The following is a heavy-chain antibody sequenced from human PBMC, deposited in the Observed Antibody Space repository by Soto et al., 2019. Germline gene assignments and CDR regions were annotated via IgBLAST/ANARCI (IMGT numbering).Heavy chain of an antibody. CDR2: IYYSGST. V-gene: IGHV4-39*01. CDR3: ATQLAAAGNRWFDP. J-gene: IGHJ5*02. Sequence: QLQLQESGPGLVKPSETLSLTCTVSGGSISSSSYYWGWIRPPPGKEREWNGSIYYSGSTYYNPSLKSRVTITVDTSKNQFSLKLSSVTAADTAVYYCATQLAAAGNRWFDPWGQGTLVTVSS. CDR1: GGSISSSSYY. D-gene: IGHD6-13*01.